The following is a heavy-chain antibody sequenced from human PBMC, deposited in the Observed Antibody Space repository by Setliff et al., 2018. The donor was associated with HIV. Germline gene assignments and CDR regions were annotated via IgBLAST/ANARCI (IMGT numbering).Heavy chain of an antibody. CDR1: GFTFSSYA. CDR3: ARAPSWQRQVDF. D-gene: IGHD6-25*01. J-gene: IGHJ4*02. V-gene: IGHV3-30*04. Sequence: GSLRLSCAASGFTFSSYAMHWVRQAPGKGLEWVAVISYDGSNKYYADSVKGRFTISRDNSKNTLYLQMDSLRPKDTAAYYCARAPSWQRQVDFWGQGTLVTVSS. CDR2: ISYDGSNK.